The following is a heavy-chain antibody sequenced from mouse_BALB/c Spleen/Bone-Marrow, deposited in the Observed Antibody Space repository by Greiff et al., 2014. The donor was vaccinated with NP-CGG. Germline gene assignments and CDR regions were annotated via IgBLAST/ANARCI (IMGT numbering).Heavy chain of an antibody. CDR1: GYTFTDYN. J-gene: IGHJ3*01. CDR3: ARSGSGYDGFAY. CDR2: IYPYNGGT. Sequence: EVKLEESGPELVKPGASVKISCKASGYTFTDYNMHWVKQSHGKSLEWIGYIYPYNGGTGYNQKFKSKATLTVDNSSSTAYMELRSLTSEDSAVYYCARSGSGYDGFAYWGQGTLVTVSA. V-gene: IGHV1S29*02. D-gene: IGHD2-2*01.